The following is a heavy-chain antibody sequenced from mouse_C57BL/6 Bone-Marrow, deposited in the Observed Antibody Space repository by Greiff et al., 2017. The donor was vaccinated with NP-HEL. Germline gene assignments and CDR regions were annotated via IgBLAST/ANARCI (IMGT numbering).Heavy chain of an antibody. V-gene: IGHV14-4*01. CDR1: GFNIKDDY. J-gene: IGHJ3*01. Sequence: EVHLVESGAELVRPGASVKLSCTASGFNIKDDYMHWVKQRPEQGLEWIGWIDPENGDTEYASKFQGKATITADTSSNTAYLQLSSLTSEDTAVYYCTSPDSSGYAAYWGQGTLVTVSA. CDR2: IDPENGDT. D-gene: IGHD3-2*02. CDR3: TSPDSSGYAAY.